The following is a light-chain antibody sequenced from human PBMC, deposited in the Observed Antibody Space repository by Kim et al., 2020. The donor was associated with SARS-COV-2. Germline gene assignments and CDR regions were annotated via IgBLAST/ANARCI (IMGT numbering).Light chain of an antibody. Sequence: SYELTQPPSVSVSPGQTASITCSGDKLGDKYACWYQQKPGQSPVLVIYQDSKRPSGIPEQFSGSNSGNTATLTISGTQAMDEADYYCQAWDSSTGNVVFGGGTKVTVL. CDR1: KLGDKY. CDR2: QDS. CDR3: QAWDSSTGNVV. V-gene: IGLV3-1*01. J-gene: IGLJ2*01.